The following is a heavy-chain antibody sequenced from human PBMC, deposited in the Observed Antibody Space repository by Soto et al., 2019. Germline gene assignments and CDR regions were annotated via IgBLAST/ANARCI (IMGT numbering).Heavy chain of an antibody. D-gene: IGHD3-22*01. Sequence: ASVKVSCKASGGTFSSYAMSWVRQAPGQGLEWMGGIIPIFGTANYAQKFQGRVTITADESTSTAYMELSSLRSEDTAVYYCARENYYDSSGYYGLDAFDIWGQGTMVTVSS. CDR3: ARENYYDSSGYYGLDAFDI. J-gene: IGHJ3*02. CDR2: IIPIFGTA. V-gene: IGHV1-69*13. CDR1: GGTFSSYA.